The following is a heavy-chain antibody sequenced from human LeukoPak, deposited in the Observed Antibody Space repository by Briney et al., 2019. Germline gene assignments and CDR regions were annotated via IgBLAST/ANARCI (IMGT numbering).Heavy chain of an antibody. CDR3: ARKQWVPYYFDY. CDR1: GGSISSYY. CDR2: IYTSGST. J-gene: IGHJ4*02. D-gene: IGHD6-19*01. Sequence: SETLSLTCTVSGGSISSYYWSWIRQPAGKGLEWIGRIYTSGSTNYNPSLKSRATISVDMSKNQFSLKLSSVTAADTAVYHCARKQWVPYYFDYWGQGALVTVSS. V-gene: IGHV4-4*07.